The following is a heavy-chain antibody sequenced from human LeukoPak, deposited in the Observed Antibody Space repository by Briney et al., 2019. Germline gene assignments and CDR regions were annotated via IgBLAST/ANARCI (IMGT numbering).Heavy chain of an antibody. Sequence: GASVKVSCKASGYTFTGYYMHWVRQAPGQGLEWMGWINPNSGGTNYAQKFQGRVTMTRDTSISTAYMELSRLRSDDTAVYYCASSIAAAGQYLYYYYYMDVWGKGTTVTVSS. CDR2: INPNSGGT. CDR3: ASSIAAAGQYLYYYYYMDV. CDR1: GYTFTGYY. V-gene: IGHV1-2*02. D-gene: IGHD6-13*01. J-gene: IGHJ6*03.